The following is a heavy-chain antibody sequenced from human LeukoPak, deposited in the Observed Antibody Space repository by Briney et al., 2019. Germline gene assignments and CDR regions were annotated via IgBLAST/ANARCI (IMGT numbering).Heavy chain of an antibody. CDR1: GFTFSGFA. CDR2: ISTNGGNT. D-gene: IGHD5-18*01. Sequence: GGSLRLSCTASGFTFSGFAMHWVRQAPGKGLEYVSSISTNGGNTYYANSVKGRFTISRDNSKNTLYLQMGSLRPEDMAVYYCARGQLWSPYYCGYWGQGTLVTVSS. V-gene: IGHV3-64*01. J-gene: IGHJ4*02. CDR3: ARGQLWSPYYCGY.